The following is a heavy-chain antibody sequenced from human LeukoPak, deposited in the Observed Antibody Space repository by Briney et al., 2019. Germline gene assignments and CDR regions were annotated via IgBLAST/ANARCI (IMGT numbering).Heavy chain of an antibody. V-gene: IGHV3-48*04. CDR1: GCTFSSYC. D-gene: IGHD2-15*01. J-gene: IGHJ4*02. CDR2: ISSGSSTI. Sequence: GGSLRLSCAASGCTFSSYCMNWVRQAPGKGLEWVSYISSGSSTIYYADSVKGRFTISRENAKNSVYLQMNSLRAEDTAVYYCARGGGVVASPYWGQGTLVTVSS. CDR3: ARGGGVVASPY.